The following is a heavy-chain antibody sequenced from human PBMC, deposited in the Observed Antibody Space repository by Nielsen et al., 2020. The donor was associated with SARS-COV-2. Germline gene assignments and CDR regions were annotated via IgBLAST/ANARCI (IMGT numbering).Heavy chain of an antibody. V-gene: IGHV3-30*03. CDR1: GFTFTNYG. Sequence: GESLKISCAASGFTFTNYGMHWVRQVAGKGLEWVAIVSRDGSDTFYVDSVKGRFTISRDNSKNTVYLQMNSLTSEDTAMYFCARWGGCSSANCYFRSDIWGQGTMVTVSS. J-gene: IGHJ3*02. CDR2: VSRDGSDT. D-gene: IGHD2-2*01. CDR3: ARWGGCSSANCYFRSDI.